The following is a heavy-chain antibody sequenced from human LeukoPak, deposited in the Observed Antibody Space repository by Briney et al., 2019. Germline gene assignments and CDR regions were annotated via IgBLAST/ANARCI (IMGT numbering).Heavy chain of an antibody. J-gene: IGHJ4*02. CDR3: SRDVFSLGDS. D-gene: IGHD5/OR15-5a*01. CDR2: INHDGSLR. V-gene: IGHV3-74*01. CDR1: GFSLTNYG. Sequence: GGSLRLSCAASGFSLTNYGMHWVRQTPGKRLVWVSHINHDGSLRNYADSVKGRFTVSRDIAKNTLYLHMSSLGAGDSAIYYCSRDVFSLGDSWGLGTLVIVSS.